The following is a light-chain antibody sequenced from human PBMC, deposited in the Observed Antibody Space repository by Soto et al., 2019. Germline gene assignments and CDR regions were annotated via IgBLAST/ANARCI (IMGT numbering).Light chain of an antibody. CDR3: QQYGSSPLT. V-gene: IGKV3-20*01. J-gene: IGKJ4*01. Sequence: EIVLTQSPGTLSLSPGERATLSCRASQSVSSIYLAWYQQKPGQAPRVLIYGASSRATGLPDRFSGSGSGTDFTLTISRLEPEDFAVYYCQQYGSSPLTFGGGTKVEI. CDR1: QSVSSIY. CDR2: GAS.